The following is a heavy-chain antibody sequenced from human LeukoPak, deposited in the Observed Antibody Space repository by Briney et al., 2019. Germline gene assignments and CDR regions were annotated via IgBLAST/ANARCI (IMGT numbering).Heavy chain of an antibody. D-gene: IGHD2-2*02. J-gene: IGHJ6*02. CDR3: ARDDQYQLLYGYYYYYGMDV. CDR2: IWYDGSNK. V-gene: IGHV3-33*01. CDR1: GFTFSSYG. Sequence: GGSLRLSCAASGFTFSSYGMHWVRQAPGKGLEWVAVIWYDGSNKYYADSVKGRFTISRDNSKNTLYLQMNSLRAEDTAVYYCARDDQYQLLYGYYYYYGMDVRGQGTTVTVSS.